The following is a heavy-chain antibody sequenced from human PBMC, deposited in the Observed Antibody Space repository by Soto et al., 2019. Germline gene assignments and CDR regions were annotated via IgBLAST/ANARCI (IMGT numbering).Heavy chain of an antibody. D-gene: IGHD5-12*01. CDR2: ISAYNGNT. CDR3: AKDQDSGYAPYYYDY. Sequence: ASVKVSCKASGYTFTSYGISWVRQAPGQGLEWMGWISAYNGNTNYAQKLQGRVTMTTDTSTSTAYMELRSLRSDDTAVYYCAKDQDSGYAPYYYDYWGQGTLVTASS. CDR1: GYTFTSYG. V-gene: IGHV1-18*01. J-gene: IGHJ4*02.